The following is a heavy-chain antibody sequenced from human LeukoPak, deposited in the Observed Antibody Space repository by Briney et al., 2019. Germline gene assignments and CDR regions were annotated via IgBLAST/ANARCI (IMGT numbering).Heavy chain of an antibody. CDR3: ATLVDYGDYVSDY. V-gene: IGHV1-69*13. D-gene: IGHD4-17*01. Sequence: EASVKVSCKASGGTFSSYAISWVRQAPGQGLEWMGGIIPIFGTANYAQKFQGRVTITADESTSTAYMELSSLRSEDTAVYYCATLVDYGDYVSDYWGQGTLVTVSS. J-gene: IGHJ4*02. CDR1: GGTFSSYA. CDR2: IIPIFGTA.